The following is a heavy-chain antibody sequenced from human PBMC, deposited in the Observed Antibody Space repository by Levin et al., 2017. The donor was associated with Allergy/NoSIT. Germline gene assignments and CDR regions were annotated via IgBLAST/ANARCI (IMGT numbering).Heavy chain of an antibody. D-gene: IGHD1-14*01. J-gene: IGHJ2*01. CDR2: IFQSGTT. CDR1: GGSIGAYY. V-gene: IGHV4-59*01. CDR3: ARTVYL. Sequence: SETLSLTCTVSGGSIGAYYWSWIRQPPGKGLEWIGYIFQSGTTNYNPSLESRVTISLDTSKNQFSLKLTSVTAADTAVYYCARTVYLWGRGTLVTVSS.